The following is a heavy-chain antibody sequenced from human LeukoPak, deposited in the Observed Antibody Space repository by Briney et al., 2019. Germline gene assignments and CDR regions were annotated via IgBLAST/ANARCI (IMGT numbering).Heavy chain of an antibody. J-gene: IGHJ4*02. D-gene: IGHD5/OR15-5a*01. Sequence: PGGSLRLSCAASGFTFSNAWMRWVRQAPGKGLEWVGRIKTKIDGETVDYAAPVRGRFTISRDDSKNMLYLEMNSLKTEDTAVYYCGSTRGNYGGQGILVTVSS. CDR1: GFTFSNAW. CDR2: IKTKIDGETV. CDR3: GSTRGNY. V-gene: IGHV3-15*01.